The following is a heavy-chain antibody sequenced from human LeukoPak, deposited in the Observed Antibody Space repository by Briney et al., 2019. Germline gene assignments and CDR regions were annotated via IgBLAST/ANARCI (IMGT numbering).Heavy chain of an antibody. CDR1: GFTFSSYS. D-gene: IGHD3-9*01. Sequence: GGSLRLSCAVSGFTFSSYSMNWVRQAPGKGLEWVSYINPVSRSIHCADSVKGRFTIARDDAKDSLYLQMNSLRDEDTAVYYCARDQDWAFDYWGRGTLVTVSS. CDR2: INPVSRSI. CDR3: ARDQDWAFDY. V-gene: IGHV3-48*02. J-gene: IGHJ4*02.